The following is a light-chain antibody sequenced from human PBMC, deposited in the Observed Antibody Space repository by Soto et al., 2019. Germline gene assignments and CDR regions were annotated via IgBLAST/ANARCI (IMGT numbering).Light chain of an antibody. CDR1: STDVGGYNY. J-gene: IGLJ1*01. CDR2: EVS. Sequence: QSALTQPASVSGSPGQSTTISCTGTSTDVGGYNYVSWYQQHPGKAPKLMISEVSNRPSGVPDRFSASTSGTSASLAITGLQAEDEGDYYCQSYDSTLSARYVFGTGTKVTVL. CDR3: QSYDSTLSARYV. V-gene: IGLV2-14*01.